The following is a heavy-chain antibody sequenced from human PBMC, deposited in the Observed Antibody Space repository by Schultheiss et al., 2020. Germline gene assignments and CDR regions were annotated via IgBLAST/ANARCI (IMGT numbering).Heavy chain of an antibody. CDR3: AARVSTTSFRFDY. D-gene: IGHD4-11*01. CDR2: IVVGSGNT. V-gene: IGHV1-58*01. Sequence: KISCKASGFTFTSSAVQWVRQARGQRLEWIGWIVVGSGNTNYAQKFQERVTITRDMSTSTAYMELSSLRSEDTAVYYCAARVSTTSFRFDYWGQGTLVTGSS. J-gene: IGHJ4*02. CDR1: GFTFTSSA.